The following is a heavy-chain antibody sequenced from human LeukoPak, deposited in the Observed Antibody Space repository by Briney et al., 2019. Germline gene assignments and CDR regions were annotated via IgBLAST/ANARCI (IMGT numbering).Heavy chain of an antibody. D-gene: IGHD3-22*01. CDR1: GYTFTSYG. CDR3: ARGPEYYDSSGYHYFDY. J-gene: IGHJ4*02. V-gene: IGHV1-18*01. CDR2: ISAYNGNT. Sequence: GASVKVSCKASGYTFTSYGISWVRQAPGQGLEWMGWISAYNGNTNYAQKLQGRVTMTTDTSTSTAYMELRSLRSDDTAVYYCARGPEYYDSSGYHYFDYWGQGTLVTVSS.